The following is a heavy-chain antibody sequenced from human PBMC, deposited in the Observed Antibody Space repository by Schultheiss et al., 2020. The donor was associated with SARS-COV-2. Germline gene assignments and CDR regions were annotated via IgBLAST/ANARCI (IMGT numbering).Heavy chain of an antibody. J-gene: IGHJ4*02. CDR3: ARLGDTAVAVVPY. D-gene: IGHD5-18*01. CDR2: IYHSGST. Sequence: SETLSLTCAVSGYSISSGYYWGWIRQPPGKGLEWIGSIYHSGSTYYNPSLKSRVTISVDTSKNQFSLKLSSVTAADTAVYYCARLGDTAVAVVPYWGQGTLVTVSS. CDR1: GYSISSGYY. V-gene: IGHV4-38-2*01.